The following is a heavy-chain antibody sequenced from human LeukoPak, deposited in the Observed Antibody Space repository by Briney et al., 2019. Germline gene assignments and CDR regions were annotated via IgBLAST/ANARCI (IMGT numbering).Heavy chain of an antibody. V-gene: IGHV1-2*02. CDR1: GYTFTGYY. D-gene: IGHD3-22*01. CDR2: INPNSGGT. CDR3: ARDEVYSGYRFDP. J-gene: IGHJ5*02. Sequence: GASVKVSCKASGYTFTGYYMHWVRQAPGQGLEWMGWINPNSGGTNFAPKFQGRVTMTRDTSISTAYMELSRLRSDDTAVYYCARDEVYSGYRFDPWGQGTQVTVSS.